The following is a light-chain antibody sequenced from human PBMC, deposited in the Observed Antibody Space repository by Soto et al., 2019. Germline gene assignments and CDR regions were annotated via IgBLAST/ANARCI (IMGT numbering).Light chain of an antibody. Sequence: EIVMTQSPATLSVSPGERATLSCRASQSVSSNLAWYQQKPGQAPRLLIYGASTRATGIPARFSGSGSGTEFTLTISSLHSEDFAVYYCQQYNNWPPWTF. CDR3: QQYNNWPPWT. V-gene: IGKV3-15*01. CDR2: GAS. J-gene: IGKJ1*01. CDR1: QSVSSN.